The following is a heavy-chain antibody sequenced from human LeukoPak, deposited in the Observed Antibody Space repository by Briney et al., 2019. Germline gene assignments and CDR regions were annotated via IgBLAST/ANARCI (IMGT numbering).Heavy chain of an antibody. Sequence: SVKVSCKASGGTFSSYAISWVRQAPGQGLEWMGGIIPIFGTANYAQKFQGRVTITTDESTSTAYMELSSLRSEDTAVYYCARDRIVVVPADNPYYYYYMDVWGKGTTVTVSS. CDR3: ARDRIVVVPADNPYYYYYMDV. CDR2: IIPIFGTA. D-gene: IGHD2-2*01. CDR1: GGTFSSYA. V-gene: IGHV1-69*05. J-gene: IGHJ6*03.